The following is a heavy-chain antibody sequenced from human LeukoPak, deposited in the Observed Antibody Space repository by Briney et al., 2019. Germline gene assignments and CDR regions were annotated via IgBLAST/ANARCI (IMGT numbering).Heavy chain of an antibody. V-gene: IGHV4-59*01. J-gene: IGHJ6*03. CDR3: ARGRWFLEWLPQSYYYYYYMDV. CDR1: GDSISDYH. CDR2: IYYSGDT. D-gene: IGHD3-3*01. Sequence: SETLSLTCTVSGDSISDYHWGWIRQPPGKGLEWIGYIYYSGDTNYNPSLKSRVTISIDTSKNQFSLKLTSVTAADTAVYYCARGRWFLEWLPQSYYYYYYMDVWGKGTTVTVSS.